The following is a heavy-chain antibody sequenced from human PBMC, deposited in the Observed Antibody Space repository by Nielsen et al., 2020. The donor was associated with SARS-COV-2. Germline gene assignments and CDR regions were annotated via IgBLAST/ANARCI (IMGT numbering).Heavy chain of an antibody. Sequence: SVKVSCKASGGTFSSYAISWVRQAPGQGLKWMGGIIPIFGTANYAQKFQGRVTITADESTSTAYMELSSLRSEDTAVYYCARGGDPYYYMDVWGKGTTVTVSS. D-gene: IGHD7-27*01. CDR2: IIPIFGTA. J-gene: IGHJ6*03. CDR1: GGTFSSYA. V-gene: IGHV1-69*13. CDR3: ARGGDPYYYMDV.